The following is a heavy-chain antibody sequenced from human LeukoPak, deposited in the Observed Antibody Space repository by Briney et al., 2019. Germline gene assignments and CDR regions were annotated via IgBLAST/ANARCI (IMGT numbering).Heavy chain of an antibody. V-gene: IGHV1-2*06. CDR1: GYTLTELS. Sequence: ASVKVSCKVSGYTLTELSMHWVRQAPGQGLECMGRINPGSGGTNYAQKFQGRVTMTSDTSISTAYMDLSGLRSDDTAVYYCAAYRNSGNLLADYWGQGTLVTVSS. CDR2: INPGSGGT. J-gene: IGHJ4*02. D-gene: IGHD1-26*01. CDR3: AAYRNSGNLLADY.